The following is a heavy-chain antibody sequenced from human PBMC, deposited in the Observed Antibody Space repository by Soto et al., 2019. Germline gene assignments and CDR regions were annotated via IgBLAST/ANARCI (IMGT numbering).Heavy chain of an antibody. Sequence: ASVKVSCKASGYTFTGYYMHWVRQAPGQGLEWMGWINPNSGGTNYAQKFQGWVTMTRDTSISTAYMELSRLRSDDTAVYYCAXGPTGWLRSDYYYGMDVWGRGTTVTVSS. CDR2: INPNSGGT. J-gene: IGHJ6*02. V-gene: IGHV1-2*04. D-gene: IGHD5-12*01. CDR3: AXGPTGWLRSDYYYGMDV. CDR1: GYTFTGYY.